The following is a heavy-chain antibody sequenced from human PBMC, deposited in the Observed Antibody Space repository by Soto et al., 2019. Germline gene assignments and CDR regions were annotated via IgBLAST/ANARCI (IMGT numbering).Heavy chain of an antibody. D-gene: IGHD3-22*01. CDR1: GYTFTSYD. V-gene: IGHV1-8*01. Sequence: GASVKVSCKASGYTFTSYDINWVRQATGRGLEWMGWMNPNSGNTGYAQKFQGRVTMTRSTSISTAYMELSSLRSEDTAVYYCARNTYYYDSSGYYFYYYYGMDVWGQGTTVTVSS. J-gene: IGHJ6*02. CDR3: ARNTYYYDSSGYYFYYYYGMDV. CDR2: MNPNSGNT.